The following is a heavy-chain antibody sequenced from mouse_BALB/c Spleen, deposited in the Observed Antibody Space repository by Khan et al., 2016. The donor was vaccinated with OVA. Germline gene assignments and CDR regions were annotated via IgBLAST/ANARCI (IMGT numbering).Heavy chain of an antibody. CDR2: IWSDGTT. V-gene: IGHV2-6*02. J-gene: IGHJ4*01. Sequence: QVQLKQSGPGLVAPSQSLSITCTDSGFSLTNFGVHWVRQPPGKGLEWLVLIWSDGTTTYNSALKSRLSISKDTSKSQVFLKMNSLQTDDTAMYYCARNSYPYAMDYWGQGTSVTVSS. CDR3: ARNSYPYAMDY. CDR1: GFSLTNFG.